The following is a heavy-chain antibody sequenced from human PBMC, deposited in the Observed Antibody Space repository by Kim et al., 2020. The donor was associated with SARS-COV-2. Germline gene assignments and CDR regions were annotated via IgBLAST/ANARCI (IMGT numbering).Heavy chain of an antibody. V-gene: IGHV3-11*06. J-gene: IGHJ4*02. CDR3: ARGELCSSTSCYRGGADDY. Sequence: RFTISRDNAKNSLYLQMNSLRAEDTAVYYCARGELCSSTSCYRGGADDYWGQGTLVTVSS. D-gene: IGHD2-2*01.